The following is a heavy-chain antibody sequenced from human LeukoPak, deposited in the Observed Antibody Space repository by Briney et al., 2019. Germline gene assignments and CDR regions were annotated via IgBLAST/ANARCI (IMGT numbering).Heavy chain of an antibody. CDR3: AKPKQTTVTTSYYFDY. CDR2: ISGSGGST. D-gene: IGHD4-17*01. V-gene: IGHV3-23*01. Sequence: PGGSLRLSCAASGFTFSSYAMSWVRQAPGKGLEWVSAISGSGGSTYYADSVKGRFTISRDNSKNTLYLQMNSLRAEDTAVYYCAKPKQTTVTTSYYFDYWGQGTLVTVSS. J-gene: IGHJ4*02. CDR1: GFTFSSYA.